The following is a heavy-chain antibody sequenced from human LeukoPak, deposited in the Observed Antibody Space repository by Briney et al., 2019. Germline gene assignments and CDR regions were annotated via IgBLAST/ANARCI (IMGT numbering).Heavy chain of an antibody. CDR2: ISSSSSTI. CDR1: GLTFNSFG. D-gene: IGHD3-22*01. V-gene: IGHV3-48*02. J-gene: IGHJ4*02. Sequence: GGSLRLSCAASGLTFNSFGMNWVRQAPGKGLEWVSYISSSSSTIYYADSVRGRFTISRDDAKNSLFLQMNSLRDEDTAVYYCARVRDYYDDYWGQGTLVTVSS. CDR3: ARVRDYYDDY.